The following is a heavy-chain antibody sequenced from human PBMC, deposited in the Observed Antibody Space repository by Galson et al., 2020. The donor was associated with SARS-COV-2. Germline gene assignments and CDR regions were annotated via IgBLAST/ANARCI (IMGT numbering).Heavy chain of an antibody. Sequence: ASVKVSCKASGYTFTSYGISWVRQAPGQGLEWMGWISAYNGNTNYAQKLQGRVTMTTDTSTSTAYMELRSLRSDDTAVYYCARDSIVVIRNHAFDIWGQGTMVTVSS. V-gene: IGHV1-18*04. CDR1: GYTFTSYG. CDR2: ISAYNGNT. D-gene: IGHD3-22*01. CDR3: ARDSIVVIRNHAFDI. J-gene: IGHJ3*02.